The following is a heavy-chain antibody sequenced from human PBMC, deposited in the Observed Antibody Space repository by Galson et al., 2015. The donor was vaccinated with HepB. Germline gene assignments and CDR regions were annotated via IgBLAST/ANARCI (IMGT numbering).Heavy chain of an antibody. CDR1: GASISSSNW. CDR3: ARLPPPADYYDYGMDV. V-gene: IGHV4-4*02. CDR2: IHHSGTT. J-gene: IGHJ6*02. Sequence: SETLSLTCAVSGASISSSNWWSWVRQPPGKGLEWIGEIHHSGTTIYNPSLKSRVTVSLDTTKNHFSLRLTSVTAADTAVYYCARLPPPADYYDYGMDVWGQGTTVRVSS. D-gene: IGHD2-15*01.